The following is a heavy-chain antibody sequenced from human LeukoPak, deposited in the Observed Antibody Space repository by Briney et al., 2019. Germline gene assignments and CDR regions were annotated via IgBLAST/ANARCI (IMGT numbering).Heavy chain of an antibody. V-gene: IGHV3-21*01. CDR2: ISSSSSYI. Sequence: GGSLRLSCAASGFTFSSYGMHWVRQAPGKGLEWVSSISSSSSYIYYADSVKGRFTISRDNAKNSLYLQMNSLRAEDTAVYYCATSIAAAGLGYYFDYWGQGTLVAVSS. CDR3: ATSIAAAGLGYYFDY. D-gene: IGHD6-13*01. J-gene: IGHJ4*02. CDR1: GFTFSSYG.